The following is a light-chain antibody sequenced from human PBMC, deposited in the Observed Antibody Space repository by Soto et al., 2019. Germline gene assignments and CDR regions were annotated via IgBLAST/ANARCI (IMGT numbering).Light chain of an antibody. Sequence: EIVMTQSPATLSVSPGERATLSCRASQTISTTLAWYQQKPGQPPRILMYGASVRAAGIPARFSGSGSGTEFTLTISSLQSEDFAGYYCQQYNKWPLTFGQGTKVEIK. J-gene: IGKJ1*01. CDR2: GAS. CDR3: QQYNKWPLT. CDR1: QTISTT. V-gene: IGKV3-15*01.